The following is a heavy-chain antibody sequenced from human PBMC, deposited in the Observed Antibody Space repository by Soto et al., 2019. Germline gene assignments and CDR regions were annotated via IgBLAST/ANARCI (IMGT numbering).Heavy chain of an antibody. Sequence: SETLSLTCSVSGDSITTNGYYWGWIRQPPGKGLQWIGNVYWTGSTFSRPSLTSRVFISVDTSKNEFSLRLTSVTAADTAVYYCARSHYTYGLLIDYWGPGTLVTVSS. CDR3: ARSHYTYGLLIDY. D-gene: IGHD2-8*01. CDR2: VYWTGST. CDR1: GDSITTNGYY. J-gene: IGHJ4*02. V-gene: IGHV4-39*01.